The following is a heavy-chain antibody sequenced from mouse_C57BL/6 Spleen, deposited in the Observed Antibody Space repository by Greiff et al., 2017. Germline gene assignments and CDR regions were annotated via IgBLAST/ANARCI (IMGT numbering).Heavy chain of an antibody. CDR1: GYTFTSYW. Sequence: VQLQQPGAELVKPGASVKMSCKASGYTFTSYWITWVKQRPGQGLEWIGDIYPGSGSTNYNEKFKSKATLTVDTSSSTAYMQLSSLTSEDSAVYYWARRGIYYDYDVFAYWGQGTLVTVSA. J-gene: IGHJ3*01. D-gene: IGHD2-4*01. CDR2: IYPGSGST. CDR3: ARRGIYYDYDVFAY. V-gene: IGHV1-55*01.